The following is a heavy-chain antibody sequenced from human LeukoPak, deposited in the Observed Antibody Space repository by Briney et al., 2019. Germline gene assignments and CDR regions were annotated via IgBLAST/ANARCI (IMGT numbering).Heavy chain of an antibody. Sequence: GGSLRLSCAASGFTFSDYYMSWIRQAPGKGLEWVSYISSSGSTIYYADSVKGRFTISRDNAKNSLYLQMNSLRAEDTAVYYCARVWDYGDSDAFDIWGQGTMVTVSS. J-gene: IGHJ3*02. CDR2: ISSSGSTI. CDR3: ARVWDYGDSDAFDI. CDR1: GFTFSDYY. V-gene: IGHV3-11*04. D-gene: IGHD4-17*01.